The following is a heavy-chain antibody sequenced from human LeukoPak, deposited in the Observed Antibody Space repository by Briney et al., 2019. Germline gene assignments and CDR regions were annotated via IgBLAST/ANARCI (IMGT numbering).Heavy chain of an antibody. J-gene: IGHJ4*02. D-gene: IGHD6-19*01. CDR2: MNSNSGAT. Sequence: ASVKVSCKGSGYTFTDYYIHWVRLAPGQGFEWMAWMNSNSGATKYAQKFQDRVTVTRETSISTAYMELSSLRSDDTAVYFCTRSSGKIDYWGQGTKVTVSS. V-gene: IGHV1-2*02. CDR3: TRSSGKIDY. CDR1: GYTFTDYY.